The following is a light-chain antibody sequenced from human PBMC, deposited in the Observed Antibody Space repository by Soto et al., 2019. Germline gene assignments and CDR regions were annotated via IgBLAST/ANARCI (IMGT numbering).Light chain of an antibody. CDR1: QSISNW. CDR2: KTS. V-gene: IGKV1-5*03. CDR3: QQSYSSPRT. Sequence: DIQMTQSPSTLSASVGARVTITCRASQSISNWLAWYQQKPGKAPKILIYKTSSLESGVPSRFSGSGSGTEFTLTISSLQPEDFAAYYCQQSYSSPRTFGQGTKVDIK. J-gene: IGKJ1*01.